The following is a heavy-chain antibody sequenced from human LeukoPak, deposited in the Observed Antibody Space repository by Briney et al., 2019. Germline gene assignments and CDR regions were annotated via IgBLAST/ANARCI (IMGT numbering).Heavy chain of an antibody. J-gene: IGHJ4*02. CDR2: IYYSGST. V-gene: IGHV4-59*01. Sequence: PSETLSVTCTVSGGSISSYYWSWIRQPPGKGLEWIGYIYYSGSTNYNPSLKSRVTISVDTSKNQFSLKLSSVTAADTAVYYCARDLGDGYNYYFDYWGQGTLVTVSS. D-gene: IGHD5-24*01. CDR1: GGSISSYY. CDR3: ARDLGDGYNYYFDY.